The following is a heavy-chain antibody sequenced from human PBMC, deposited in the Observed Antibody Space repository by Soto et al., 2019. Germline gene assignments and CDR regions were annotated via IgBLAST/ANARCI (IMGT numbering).Heavy chain of an antibody. Sequence: VQLVQSGAEVKKPGASVKVSCKASGYTFTSYGISWVRQAPGPGLEWMGWISAYNCNTNYAQKLQGRLTMTTDTSTSTAYIELRSLRSDDTAVYDCARVIGSDGYDLRCFEHWGQGTLVTVSS. CDR1: GYTFTSYG. V-gene: IGHV1-18*01. CDR2: ISAYNCNT. CDR3: ARVIGSDGYDLRCFEH. J-gene: IGHJ5*02. D-gene: IGHD5-18*01.